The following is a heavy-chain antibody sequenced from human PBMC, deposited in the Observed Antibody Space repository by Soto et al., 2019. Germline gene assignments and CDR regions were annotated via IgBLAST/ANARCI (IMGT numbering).Heavy chain of an antibody. D-gene: IGHD6-13*01. CDR1: GFTFSSYG. Sequence: AGGSLRLSCAASGFTFSSYGMHWVRQAPGKGLEWVAVISYDGSNKYYADSVKGRFTISRDNSKNTLYLQMNSLRVEDTALYYCAKDQLTAGGDYYYYYGMDVWGRGTAVTVSS. CDR3: AKDQLTAGGDYYYYYGMDV. CDR2: ISYDGSNK. V-gene: IGHV3-30*18. J-gene: IGHJ6*02.